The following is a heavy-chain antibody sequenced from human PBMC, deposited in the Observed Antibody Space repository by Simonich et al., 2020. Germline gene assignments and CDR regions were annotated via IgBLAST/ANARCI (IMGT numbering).Heavy chain of an antibody. CDR1: GFTFSSYW. CDR2: INSYGSST. CDR3: ARDYSNYDAFDI. D-gene: IGHD4-4*01. J-gene: IGHJ3*02. Sequence: EVQLVESGGGLVQLGGSLRLACAASGFTFSSYWMHWVRQAPGKGLVWSSRINSYGSSTSYADSVKGRFTISRDNAKNTLYLQMNSLRAEDTAVYYCARDYSNYDAFDIWGQGTMVTVSS. V-gene: IGHV3-74*01.